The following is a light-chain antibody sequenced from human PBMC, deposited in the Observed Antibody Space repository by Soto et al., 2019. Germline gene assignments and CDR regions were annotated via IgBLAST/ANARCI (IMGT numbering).Light chain of an antibody. Sequence: LTQPPSASGSPGQSVTISCTGTSSDIGRYNYISWYQQRPGKAPKLIIYEVSKRPSGVPDRLSGFKYGNTASLTVSGLQAEDEADYYCSSYAGNSRYVFXTGTKVTVL. J-gene: IGLJ1*01. V-gene: IGLV2-8*01. CDR3: SSYAGNSRYV. CDR1: SSDIGRYNY. CDR2: EVS.